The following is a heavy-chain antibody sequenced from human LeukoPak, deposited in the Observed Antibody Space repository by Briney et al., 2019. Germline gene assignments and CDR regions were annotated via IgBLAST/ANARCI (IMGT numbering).Heavy chain of an antibody. CDR3: ATEVDVRSGSYLGTPDY. J-gene: IGHJ4*02. CDR2: VDPEDGET. D-gene: IGHD3-10*01. V-gene: IGHV1-69-2*01. CDR1: GYTFTDYY. Sequence: ASVKVSCKVSGYTFTDYYMHWVPRAPGKGLEWMGLVDPEDGETIYAEKFQGRVTITADTSTDTAYMELSSLGSEDTAVYYCATEVDVRSGSYLGTPDYWGQGTLVTVSS.